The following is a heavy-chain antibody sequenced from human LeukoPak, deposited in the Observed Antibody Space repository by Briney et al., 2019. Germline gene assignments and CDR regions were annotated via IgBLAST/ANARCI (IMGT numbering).Heavy chain of an antibody. CDR1: GFTFSSYS. CDR2: ISSSSSYI. Sequence: GGSLRLSCAASGFTFSSYSMNWVRQAPGKGLEWVSSISSSSSYIYYADSVKGRFTISRDNAKNSLYLQMNSLRAEDTAVYYCAKVRAYGSGSYLYFDYWGQGTLVTVSS. CDR3: AKVRAYGSGSYLYFDY. J-gene: IGHJ4*02. V-gene: IGHV3-21*01. D-gene: IGHD3-10*01.